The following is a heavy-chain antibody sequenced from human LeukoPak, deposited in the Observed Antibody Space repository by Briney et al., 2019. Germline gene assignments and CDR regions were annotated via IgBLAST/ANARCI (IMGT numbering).Heavy chain of an antibody. J-gene: IGHJ4*02. V-gene: IGHV4-38-2*01. CDR2: IYHSGST. Sequence: SETLSLTCVVSGYSISSGDYWGWIRQPPGKGLEWIGSIYHSGSTYNNPSLKSRVTISVDTSKNQFSLKLSSVTAADAAVYYCARSPYYFDSSGYHGAHYFDYWGQGTLVTVSS. CDR3: ARSPYYFDSSGYHGAHYFDY. D-gene: IGHD3-22*01. CDR1: GYSISSGDY.